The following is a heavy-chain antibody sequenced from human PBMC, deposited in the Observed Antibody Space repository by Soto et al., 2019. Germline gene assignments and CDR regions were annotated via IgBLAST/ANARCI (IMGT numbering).Heavy chain of an antibody. CDR1: GGSISSGDYY. Sequence: QVQLQESGPGLVKPSQTLSLTCTVSGGSISSGDYYWSWIRQPPGKGLEWIGYIYYSGSTYYNPSLKRRVTIAVTASKNQFALKLGSVTAADTAVYYCASAVRGSYYDYWGQGTLVTVSS. CDR2: IYYSGST. D-gene: IGHD1-26*01. CDR3: ASAVRGSYYDY. J-gene: IGHJ4*02. V-gene: IGHV4-30-4*01.